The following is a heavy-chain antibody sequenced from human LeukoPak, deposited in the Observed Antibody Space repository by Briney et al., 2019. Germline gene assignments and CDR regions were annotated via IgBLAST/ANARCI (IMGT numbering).Heavy chain of an antibody. V-gene: IGHV5-10-1*01. CDR1: GYSFTSYW. Sequence: GESLKISCKGSGYSFTSYWISWVRQMPGKGLEWMGRIDPSDSYTNYSPSFQGHVTISADKSISTAYLQWSSPKASDTAMYYCAINGSIVGAPWGQGAQVTVSS. CDR3: AINGSIVGAP. J-gene: IGHJ5*02. CDR2: IDPSDSYT. D-gene: IGHD1-26*01.